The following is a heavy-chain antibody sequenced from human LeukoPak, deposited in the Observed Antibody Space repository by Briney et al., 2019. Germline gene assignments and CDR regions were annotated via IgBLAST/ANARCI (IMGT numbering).Heavy chain of an antibody. CDR3: ARYRLPDYYYYYFMDV. CDR1: GYIFTNYG. V-gene: IGHV1-18*01. CDR2: ISGDNRNT. J-gene: IGHJ6*03. Sequence: ASVTVSCKASGYIFTNYGLFWVRQAPGQGLEWMGWISGDNRNTKYAEKFQGRVTMTTDTSTTTAYMELRSLRSDDTGIYYCARYRLPDYYYYYFMDVWGRGTTVTVSS. D-gene: IGHD3-16*02.